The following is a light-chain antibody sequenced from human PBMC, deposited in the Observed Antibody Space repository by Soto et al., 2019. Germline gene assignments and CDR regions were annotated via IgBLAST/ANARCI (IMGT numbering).Light chain of an antibody. CDR2: KGS. V-gene: IGLV2-23*01. J-gene: IGLJ7*01. CDR3: CSYAGSSTHAV. Sequence: QSALTQPASVSGSPGQSITISCTGTSSDVGSYNLVSWYQQHPGKAPKLMIYKGSKRPSGVSNRFSGSKSGNTASLTISGLQAEDEADYYCCSYAGSSTHAVFGGGTQLTVL. CDR1: SSDVGSYNL.